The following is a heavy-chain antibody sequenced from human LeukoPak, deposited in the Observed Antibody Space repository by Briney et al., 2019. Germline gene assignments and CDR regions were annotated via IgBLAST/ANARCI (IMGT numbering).Heavy chain of an antibody. J-gene: IGHJ4*02. CDR1: GYTLTELS. CDR3: ATVMYSSGIRGFDY. D-gene: IGHD3-22*01. V-gene: IGHV1-24*01. Sequence: GASVKVSCKVSGYTLTELSMHWVRQAPGKGLEWMGGFDPEDGETIYAQKFQGRVTMTEDTSTDTAYMELSSLRSEDTAVYYCATVMYSSGIRGFDYWGQGTLVTVSS. CDR2: FDPEDGET.